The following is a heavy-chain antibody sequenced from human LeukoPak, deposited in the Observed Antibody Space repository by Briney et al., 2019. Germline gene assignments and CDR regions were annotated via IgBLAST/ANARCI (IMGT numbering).Heavy chain of an antibody. Sequence: SETLSLTCTVSGGSISSGSYYWRWLRQPAGRGLEWLGRIYTSGSTNYNPSLKSRVTISVDRSKNQFSLKLSSVTAADTAVYYCARDHGDCRGDCAHYWGQGTLVTVSS. D-gene: IGHD2-21*01. J-gene: IGHJ4*02. CDR3: ARDHGDCRGDCAHY. CDR1: GGSISSGSYY. CDR2: IYTSGST. V-gene: IGHV4-61*02.